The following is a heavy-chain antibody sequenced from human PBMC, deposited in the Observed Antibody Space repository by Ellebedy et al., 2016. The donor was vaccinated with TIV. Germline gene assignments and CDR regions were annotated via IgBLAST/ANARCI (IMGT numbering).Heavy chain of an antibody. CDR2: IKQDGSEK. J-gene: IGHJ6*02. CDR1: GFTFSNYW. CDR3: ARGVGSGWYRHYYGMDV. Sequence: GESLKISCAASGFTFSNYWMSWVRQAPGKGLEWVANIKQDGSEKYYVDSVKGRFTISRDNANSSLFLQMNSLRAEDTAVYYCARGVGSGWYRHYYGMDVWGQGTTVTVSS. D-gene: IGHD6-19*01. V-gene: IGHV3-7*01.